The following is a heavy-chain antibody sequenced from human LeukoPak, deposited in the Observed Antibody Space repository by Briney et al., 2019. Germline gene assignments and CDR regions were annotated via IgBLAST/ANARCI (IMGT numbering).Heavy chain of an antibody. CDR3: ARHRNSGSYFHFDY. V-gene: IGHV4-39*01. Sequence: ETLSLTCTVSGGSISSSSYYWGWIRQPPGKGLEWIGSIYYSGSTYYNPSLKSRVTISVDTSKNQFSLKLSSVTAADTAVYYCARHRNSGSYFHFDYWGQGTPVTVSS. D-gene: IGHD1-26*01. CDR1: GGSISSSSYY. J-gene: IGHJ4*02. CDR2: IYYSGST.